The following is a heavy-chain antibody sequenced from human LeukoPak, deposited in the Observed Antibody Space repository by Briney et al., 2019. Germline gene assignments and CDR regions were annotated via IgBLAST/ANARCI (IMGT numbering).Heavy chain of an antibody. D-gene: IGHD2-15*01. V-gene: IGHV3-23*01. CDR3: AASIVVLVAATHGDY. CDR1: GFTFSSYS. CDR2: ISGSGGST. Sequence: GGSLRLSCAAPGFTFSSYSMNWVRQAPGKGLECVSAISGSGGSTYYADSVKGRFTISRDNSKNPLYLQMNSLRAEDTAVYYCAASIVVLVAATHGDYWGQGTLVTVSS. J-gene: IGHJ4*02.